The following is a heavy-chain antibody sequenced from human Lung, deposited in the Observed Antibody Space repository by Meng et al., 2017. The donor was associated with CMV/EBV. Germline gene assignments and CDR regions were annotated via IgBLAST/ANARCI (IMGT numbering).Heavy chain of an antibody. V-gene: IGHV3-13*01. Sequence: GGSLRLSCAASGFTFSSYDMHWVRQATGKGLEWVSAIGTAGDTYYPGSVKGRFTISRENAKNSLYLQMNSLRAGDTAVYYCARSATVTTLGSRYGMDVWGQGHXVTVDS. D-gene: IGHD4-11*01. J-gene: IGHJ6*01. CDR3: ARSATVTTLGSRYGMDV. CDR1: GFTFSSYD. CDR2: IGTAGDT.